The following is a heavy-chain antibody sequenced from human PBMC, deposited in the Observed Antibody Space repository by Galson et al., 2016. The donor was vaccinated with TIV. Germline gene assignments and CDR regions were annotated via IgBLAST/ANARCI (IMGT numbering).Heavy chain of an antibody. D-gene: IGHD2/OR15-2a*01. CDR2: FDPEVSKT. CDR1: GDSLSEIV. V-gene: IGHV1-24*01. J-gene: IGHJ4*02. CDR3: ATVAWFPGLSLDN. Sequence: SVKVSCKVSGDSLSEIVIHWVRQAPGKGLEWMGGFDPEVSKTVYAQMLQGRVTMAADTSRNTAYMELGSLRFEDTAVYYCATVAWFPGLSLDNWGQGTLVTVSS.